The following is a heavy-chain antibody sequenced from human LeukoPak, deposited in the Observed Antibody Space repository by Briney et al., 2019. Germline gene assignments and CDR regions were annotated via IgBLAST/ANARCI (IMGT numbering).Heavy chain of an antibody. Sequence: ASVKVSCKASGYTFTSYGIRWVRQAPGQGLEWMGWISAYNGNTNYAQKLQGRVTMTTDTSTSTAYMELRSLRSDDTAVYYCARAIERWLQFEGPEMDWGQGTLVTVSS. V-gene: IGHV1-18*01. CDR1: GYTFTSYG. CDR3: ARAIERWLQFEGPEMD. CDR2: ISAYNGNT. J-gene: IGHJ4*02. D-gene: IGHD5-24*01.